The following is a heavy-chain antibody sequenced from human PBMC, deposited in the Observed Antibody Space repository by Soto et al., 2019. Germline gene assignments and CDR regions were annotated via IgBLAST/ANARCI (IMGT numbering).Heavy chain of an antibody. CDR2: FDPEDGET. J-gene: IGHJ6*02. CDR1: GYTLTELS. CDR3: ARGVGPTYSYNYGMEV. Sequence: ASVKVSCKVSGYTLTELSMHWVRQAPGKGLEWMGGFDPEDGETIYAQKFQGRVTMTEDTSTDTAYMELSSLRSEDTAVYYCARGVGPTYSYNYGMEVWGQGTTVTVSS. D-gene: IGHD1-26*01. V-gene: IGHV1-24*01.